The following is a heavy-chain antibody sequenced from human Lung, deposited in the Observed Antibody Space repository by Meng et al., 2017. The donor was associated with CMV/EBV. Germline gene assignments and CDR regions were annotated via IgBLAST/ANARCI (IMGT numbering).Heavy chain of an antibody. CDR1: GGSFSGYY. D-gene: IGHD3-3*01. J-gene: IGHJ5*02. V-gene: IGHV4-34*01. CDR3: ARGRRGGFLEWLLSGNWFDP. Sequence: SETXSLXCAVYGGSFSGYYWSWIRQPPGKGLEWIGEINHSGSTNYNPSLKSRVTISVGTSKNQFSLKLSSVTAADTAVYYCARGRRGGFLEWLLSGNWFDPWXQGTXVTVDS. CDR2: INHSGST.